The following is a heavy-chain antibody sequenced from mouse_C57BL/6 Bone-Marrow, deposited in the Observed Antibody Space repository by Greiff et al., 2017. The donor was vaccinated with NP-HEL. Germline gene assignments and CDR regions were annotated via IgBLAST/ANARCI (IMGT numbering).Heavy chain of an antibody. CDR2: ISSGGSYT. CDR3: ARHDYYGSSYD. V-gene: IGHV5-6*01. J-gene: IGHJ2*01. D-gene: IGHD1-1*01. Sequence: EVQLQESGGDLVKPGGSLKLSCAASGFTFSSYGMSWVRQTPDKRLEWVATISSGGSYTYYPDSVKGRFTISRDNAKNTLYLQMSSLKSEDTAMYYCARHDYYGSSYDWGQGTTLTVSS. CDR1: GFTFSSYG.